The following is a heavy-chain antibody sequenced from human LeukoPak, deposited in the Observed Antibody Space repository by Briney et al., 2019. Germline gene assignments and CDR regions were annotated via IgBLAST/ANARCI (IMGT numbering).Heavy chain of an antibody. CDR2: ISAYNGNT. D-gene: IGHD2-21*02. CDR3: ARDGVTPGNYYGMDV. J-gene: IGHJ6*02. V-gene: IGHV1-18*01. Sequence: GASVKVSCKASGYTFSSYGISWVRQAPGQGLEWMGWISAYNGNTNYAQKLQGRVTMTTDTSTSTAYMELRSLRSDDTAVYSCARDGVTPGNYYGMDVWGQGATVTVSS. CDR1: GYTFSSYG.